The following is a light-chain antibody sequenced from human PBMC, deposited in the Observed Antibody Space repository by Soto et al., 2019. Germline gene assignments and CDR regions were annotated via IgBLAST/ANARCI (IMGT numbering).Light chain of an antibody. J-gene: IGKJ2*01. CDR1: QSVGST. CDR3: QQYNDWPYT. CDR2: GAS. Sequence: EILMTQSPATLSVSPGEGATVSCRASQSVGSTLAWYKQKPGQAPRLLIYGASTRVTGIPARFSGSGSGTEFTLTISSLQSEDFAVYYCQQYNDWPYTFGQGTKVDIK. V-gene: IGKV3-15*01.